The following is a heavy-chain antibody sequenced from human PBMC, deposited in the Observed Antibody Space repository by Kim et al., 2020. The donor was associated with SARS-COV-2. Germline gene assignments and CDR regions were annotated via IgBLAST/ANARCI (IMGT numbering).Heavy chain of an antibody. CDR1: GYTFSSYT. D-gene: IGHD6-19*01. V-gene: IGHV7-4-1*02. J-gene: IGHJ6*01. Sequence: ASVKVSCKASGYTFSSYTVNWVRQAPGQGLEWMGWINTNTGKPAYAQGFTGRFVFSLDTSVSTTYLQISGLKAEDTALYYCFRGGRLVSYVCSLWGQG. CDR3: FRGGRLVSYVCSL. CDR2: INTNTGKP.